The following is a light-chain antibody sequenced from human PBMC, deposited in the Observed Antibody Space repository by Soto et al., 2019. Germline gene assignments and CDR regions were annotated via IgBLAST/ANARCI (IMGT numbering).Light chain of an antibody. J-gene: IGLJ1*01. CDR3: QSYDSSLSGSYV. CDR2: GNS. Sequence: QSALTQPPSVSGAPGQRVTISCTGSSSNIGAGYDVHWYQQLPGTAPKLLIYGNSNRPSGVPDRFSGSKSGTSASLAITGLQAEDEADYYCQSYDSSLSGSYVFGTG. V-gene: IGLV1-40*01. CDR1: SSNIGAGYD.